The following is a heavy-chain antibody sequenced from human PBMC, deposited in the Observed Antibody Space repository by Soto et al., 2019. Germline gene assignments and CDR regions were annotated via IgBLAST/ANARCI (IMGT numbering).Heavy chain of an antibody. V-gene: IGHV4-30-4*01. Sequence: QVQLQESGPGLVKPSQTLSLTCTVSGGSISSGDYYWSWIRQPPGKGLEWIGYIYYSGNTYYNPSLKSRVTISVDTSENQRSLKLSSVTAADTAVYYCARDLDTAMSRGAFDIWGQGTMVTVSS. D-gene: IGHD5-18*01. J-gene: IGHJ3*02. CDR2: IYYSGNT. CDR3: ARDLDTAMSRGAFDI. CDR1: GGSISSGDYY.